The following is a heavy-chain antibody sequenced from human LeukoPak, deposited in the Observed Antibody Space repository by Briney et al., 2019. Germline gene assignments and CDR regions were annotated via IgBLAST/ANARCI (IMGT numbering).Heavy chain of an antibody. CDR2: ISYDGSNK. Sequence: PGGSLRLSCAASGFTFSSYAMHWVRQAPGKGLEWVAVISYDGSNKYYADSVKGRFTISRDNSKNTLYLQMNSLRAEDTAVYYCARGSRKGLWFGELSPNYFDYWGQGTLVTVSS. D-gene: IGHD3-10*01. CDR3: ARGSRKGLWFGELSPNYFDY. J-gene: IGHJ4*02. V-gene: IGHV3-30-3*01. CDR1: GFTFSSYA.